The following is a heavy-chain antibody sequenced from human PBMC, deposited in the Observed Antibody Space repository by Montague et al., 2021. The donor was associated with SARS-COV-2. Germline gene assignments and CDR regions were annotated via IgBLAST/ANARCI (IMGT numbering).Heavy chain of an antibody. CDR3: ARGRQHINMVVVVVTGGEYYFDF. CDR2: INHRGST. J-gene: IGHJ4*02. D-gene: IGHD3-22*01. CDR1: DGSFSDYS. V-gene: IGHV4-34*01. Sequence: SETLSLTCAVYDGSFSDYSWTWIRQPPGKGLEWIGEINHRGSTNYNPFLKSRVTISVDTSKNQFSLKMASVTAADTAVYYCARGRQHINMVVVVVTGGEYYFDFWGQGTLVAVS.